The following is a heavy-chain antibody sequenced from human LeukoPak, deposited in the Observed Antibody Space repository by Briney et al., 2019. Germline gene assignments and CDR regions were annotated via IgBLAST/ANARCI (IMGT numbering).Heavy chain of an antibody. D-gene: IGHD5-12*01. CDR1: GDSVSTDIG. V-gene: IGHV6-1*01. CDR2: TYYRSKWFY. J-gene: IGHJ5*02. CDR3: ARGWLRGYFDP. Sequence: SQTLSLTCAISGDSVSTDIGWNWIRQSPSRGLEWLGRTYYRSKWFYDYGVSVKSRVTIKSDTSKNQFSLQLNSVTPEDTAVYYCARGWLRGYFDPWGQGTQVTVPS.